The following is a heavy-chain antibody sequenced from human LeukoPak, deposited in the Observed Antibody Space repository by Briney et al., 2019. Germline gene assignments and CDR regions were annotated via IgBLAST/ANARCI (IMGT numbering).Heavy chain of an antibody. D-gene: IGHD4-17*01. CDR3: ARADYGDYEEYYFDY. CDR2: VYYSGST. CDR1: GGSISSGGYY. J-gene: IGHJ4*02. Sequence: SETLSLTCTVSGGSISSGGYYWSWIRQHPGKGLEWIGYVYYSGSTYYNPSLKSRVTISVDTSKNQFSLKLSSVTAADTAVYYCARADYGDYEEYYFDYWGQGTLVTVSS. V-gene: IGHV4-31*03.